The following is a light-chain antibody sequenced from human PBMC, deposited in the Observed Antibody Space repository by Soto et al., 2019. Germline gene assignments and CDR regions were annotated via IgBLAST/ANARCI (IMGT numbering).Light chain of an antibody. CDR1: SSDVGGYDY. CDR3: SSYTSSSLYV. J-gene: IGLJ1*01. V-gene: IGLV2-14*03. Sequence: QSVLTQPASVSGSPGQSINISCTGTSSDVGGYDYVSWYQHHPGKAPKLMIYDVSNRPSGVSNRFSGSKSGNTASLTISGLQAEDEADYYCSSYTSSSLYVFGTGTKLTVL. CDR2: DVS.